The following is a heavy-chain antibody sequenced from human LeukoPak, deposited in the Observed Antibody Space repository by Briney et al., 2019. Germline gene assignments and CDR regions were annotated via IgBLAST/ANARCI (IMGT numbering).Heavy chain of an antibody. CDR3: ARDRLDGNYYYGLDV. D-gene: IGHD6-19*01. Sequence: GGSLRLSCAASGFTLSSYWMHWVRQAPGKGLVWVSRINSDESTYADSVKGRFTISRDNAKNTLYLQMNSLRAEDTAVYYCARDRLDGNYYYGLDVWGQGTTVTVSS. J-gene: IGHJ6*02. V-gene: IGHV3-74*01. CDR2: INSDES. CDR1: GFTLSSYW.